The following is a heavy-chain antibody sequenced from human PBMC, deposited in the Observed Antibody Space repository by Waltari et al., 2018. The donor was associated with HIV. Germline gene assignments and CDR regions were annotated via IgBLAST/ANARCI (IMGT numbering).Heavy chain of an antibody. Sequence: VQLVQSGAEVKKPGASVKISCKTSGYTFTNFFLHWVRQAPGGGLEWMGRFPPESPATLPAHVFQDRLIMTGDTTTGTAYLELTSLTPNDTGFYFCARGPIVGSYANYWGQGTLVTVSS. J-gene: IGHJ4*02. CDR3: ARGPIVGSYANY. CDR2: FPPESPAT. D-gene: IGHD3-10*01. CDR1: GYTFTNFF. V-gene: IGHV1-2*05.